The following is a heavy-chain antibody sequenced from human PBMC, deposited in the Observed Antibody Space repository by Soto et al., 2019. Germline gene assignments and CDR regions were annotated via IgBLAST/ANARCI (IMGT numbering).Heavy chain of an antibody. Sequence: GGSLRLSCAASGFTFSSYGMHWVRQAPGKGLEWVAVISYDGSNKYYADSVKGRFTISRDNSKNTLYLQMNSLRAEDTAVYYCAKDYNWNTIFGVVIKRVDYYYGMDVWGQGTTVTVSS. CDR2: ISYDGSNK. D-gene: IGHD3-3*01. V-gene: IGHV3-30*18. CDR3: AKDYNWNTIFGVVIKRVDYYYGMDV. CDR1: GFTFSSYG. J-gene: IGHJ6*02.